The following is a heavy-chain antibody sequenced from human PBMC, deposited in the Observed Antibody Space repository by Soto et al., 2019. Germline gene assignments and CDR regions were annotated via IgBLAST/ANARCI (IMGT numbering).Heavy chain of an antibody. CDR2: IVPSGGST. V-gene: IGHV1-46*03. D-gene: IGHD3-16*01. CDR1: GFTFTSSA. Sequence: ASVKVSCKASGFTFTSSAMQWVRQARGQGLEWIGIIVPSGGSTSYAQKFQGRVTMTRDTSTSTVYMELSSLRSEDTAVYYCARVTEYYYYGMDVWGQGTTVTVSS. CDR3: ARVTEYYYYGMDV. J-gene: IGHJ6*02.